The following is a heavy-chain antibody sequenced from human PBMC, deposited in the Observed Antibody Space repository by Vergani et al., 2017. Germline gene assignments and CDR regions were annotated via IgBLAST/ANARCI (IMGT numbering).Heavy chain of an antibody. CDR3: FFDFWAGFDSGDV. CDR2: IRDKDYNYAT. D-gene: IGHD3/OR15-3a*01. V-gene: IGHV3-73*01. Sequence: EVQPVESGGGLVQPGESLKLSCATSGFTFTDSAIHWVRQTSGKGLEWIGRIRDKDYNYATVYAVSVKGRFIISRDDLKKTAYLQMNGLTTEDTAVYYCFFDFWAGFDSGDVWGKGTTVTVSS. J-gene: IGHJ6*04. CDR1: GFTFTDSA.